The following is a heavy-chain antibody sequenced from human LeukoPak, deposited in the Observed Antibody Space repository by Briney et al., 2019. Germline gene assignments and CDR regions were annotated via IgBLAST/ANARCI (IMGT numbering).Heavy chain of an antibody. D-gene: IGHD1-26*01. V-gene: IGHV3-23*01. J-gene: IGHJ4*02. CDR2: IDESDGAS. CDR1: GFRFSSYV. CDR3: ARVDSGNYDY. Sequence: GGSLTLSCAASGFRFSSYVMSWVRQAPGKGLEYVSSIDESDGASYYADSVKGRFTISRDNSKNTLFLQMNSLRVEDTAVYYCARVDSGNYDYWGQGTLLTVSS.